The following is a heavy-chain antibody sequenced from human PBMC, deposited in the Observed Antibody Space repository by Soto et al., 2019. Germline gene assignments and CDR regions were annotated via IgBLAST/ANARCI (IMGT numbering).Heavy chain of an antibody. Sequence: SETLSLTCTVSGGSITSGDNYWSWIRQPPGKGLEWIGEINHSGSTNYNPFFESRVAISVDTSKHQFSLKLTSVTATDTAMYYCVRGPFRLMGASRFDYWGQGTLVTVSS. D-gene: IGHD1-26*01. J-gene: IGHJ4*02. CDR1: GGSITSGDNY. CDR2: INHSGST. V-gene: IGHV4-34*01. CDR3: VRGPFRLMGASRFDY.